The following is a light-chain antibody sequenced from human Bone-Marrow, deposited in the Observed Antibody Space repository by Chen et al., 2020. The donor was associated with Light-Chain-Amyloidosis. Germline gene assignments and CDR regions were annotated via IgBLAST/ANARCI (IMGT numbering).Light chain of an antibody. V-gene: IGLV3-25*03. Sequence: SDELTQPTSVSVSPGQTARHTCSGDDLPTKYAYWYQQKPDQAPMLVINRDTERPSGISERFSGSSSGKTATLTISGVQAEDEADYHCQSADSSGTYEVIFGGGTKLTVL. J-gene: IGLJ2*01. CDR1: DLPTKY. CDR3: QSADSSGTYEVI. CDR2: RDT.